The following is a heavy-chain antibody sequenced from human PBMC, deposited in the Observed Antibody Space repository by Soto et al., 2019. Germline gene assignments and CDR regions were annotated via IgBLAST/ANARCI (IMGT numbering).Heavy chain of an antibody. CDR3: ARLGFNYDFLSGYYNVHHYYGIDV. D-gene: IGHD3-3*01. CDR2: IDPSDSYT. V-gene: IGHV5-10-1*01. CDR1: GYSFSSYW. J-gene: IGHJ6*02. Sequence: GESLKICCKASGYSFSSYWVTWVRQMPGKGLEWMGRIDPSDSYTNYNPPFQGHVTISVDKSISTAYLQWSSLKASDTATYYCARLGFNYDFLSGYYNVHHYYGIDVWGQRTTVTVSS.